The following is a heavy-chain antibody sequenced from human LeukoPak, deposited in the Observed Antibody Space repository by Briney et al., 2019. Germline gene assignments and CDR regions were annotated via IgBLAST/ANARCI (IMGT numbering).Heavy chain of an antibody. CDR3: AKDAPLAYCGGDCYFFDY. J-gene: IGHJ4*02. CDR2: IYSGGST. V-gene: IGHV3-53*01. CDR1: GFTVNSNY. D-gene: IGHD2-21*02. Sequence: GGSLRLSCAASGFTVNSNYMSWVRQAPGKGLEWVSVIYSGGSTYYADSVKGRFTISRDNSKNTLYLQMNSLRAEDTAVYYCAKDAPLAYCGGDCYFFDYWGQGTLVTVSS.